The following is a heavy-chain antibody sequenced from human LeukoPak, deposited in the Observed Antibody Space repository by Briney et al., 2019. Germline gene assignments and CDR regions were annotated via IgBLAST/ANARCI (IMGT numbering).Heavy chain of an antibody. Sequence: GGSLRLSCAASGFTFSSYWMHWVRQAPGKGLVWVSRISSDGSSTSYADSVKGRFTISRDNAKNTLYLQMNSLRAEDTAVYYCARNWNNDYWGQGTLVTVSS. J-gene: IGHJ4*02. D-gene: IGHD1/OR15-1a*01. CDR3: ARNWNNDY. CDR1: GFTFSSYW. V-gene: IGHV3-74*01. CDR2: ISSDGSST.